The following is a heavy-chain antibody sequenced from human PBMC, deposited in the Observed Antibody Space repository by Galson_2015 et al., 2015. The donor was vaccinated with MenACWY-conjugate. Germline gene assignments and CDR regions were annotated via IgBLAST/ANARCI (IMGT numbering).Heavy chain of an antibody. J-gene: IGHJ4*02. Sequence: SLRLSCAASGFTFSTYWMHWVRQAPGKGLVWVSRIAFDGSSTRYADSVRGRFTISRDNAKNTLYLQMNSLTAEDTAVYYCAVHCTSPTCYGNHGHYWGQGTLVAVSS. V-gene: IGHV3-74*01. D-gene: IGHD2-2*01. CDR3: AVHCTSPTCYGNHGHY. CDR1: GFTFSTYW. CDR2: IAFDGSST.